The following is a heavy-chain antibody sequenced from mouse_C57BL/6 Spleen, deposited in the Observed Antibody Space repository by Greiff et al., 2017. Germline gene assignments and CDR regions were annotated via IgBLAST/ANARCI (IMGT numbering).Heavy chain of an antibody. CDR3: ATYDYDEKYYYAMDY. CDR1: GYTFTDYN. J-gene: IGHJ4*01. V-gene: IGHV1-22*01. D-gene: IGHD2-4*01. CDR2: INPNNGGT. Sequence: EVQLVESGPELVKPGASVKMSCKASGYTFTDYNMHWVKQSHGKSLEWIGYINPNNGGTSYNQKFKGKATLTVNKSSSTAYMELRSLTSEDSAVYYCATYDYDEKYYYAMDYWGQGTSVTVSS.